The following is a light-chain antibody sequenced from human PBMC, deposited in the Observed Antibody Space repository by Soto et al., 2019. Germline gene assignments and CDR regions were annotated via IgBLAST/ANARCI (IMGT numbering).Light chain of an antibody. CDR1: SSDVGGYNF. V-gene: IGLV2-14*01. Sequence: QSALTQPASVSGSPGQSITIDCTGTSSDVGGYNFVSWYQQHPGKAPKLVIFDVSNRPSGVSNRFSGSKSGNTASLTISGLQTEDDADYYCSSYTRTTTDVFGTGTKLTVL. CDR2: DVS. J-gene: IGLJ1*01. CDR3: SSYTRTTTDV.